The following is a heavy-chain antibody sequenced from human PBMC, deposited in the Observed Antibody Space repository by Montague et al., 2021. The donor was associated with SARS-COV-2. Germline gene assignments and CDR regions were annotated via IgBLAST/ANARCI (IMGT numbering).Heavy chain of an antibody. D-gene: IGHD3/OR15-3a*01. V-gene: IGHV4-34*01. Sequence: SETLSLTCAVYGGSLSGYYWSWICLPPAPGLELMCEINHSGSTNYNSSLSRRLTISVSTSTKQYSLTLNSMTAADTAVYYCARGAAYDFWSGFLRYKWFDPWGLGTPVTVSS. CDR2: INHSGST. CDR1: GGSLSGYY. J-gene: IGHJ5*02. CDR3: ARGAAYDFWSGFLRYKWFDP.